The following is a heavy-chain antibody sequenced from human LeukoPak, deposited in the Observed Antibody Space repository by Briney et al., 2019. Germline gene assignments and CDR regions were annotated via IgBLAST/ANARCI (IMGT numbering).Heavy chain of an antibody. CDR2: IYYSGST. Sequence: SETLSLTCTVSGGSISSGGYYWSWIRQHPGKGLEWIGYIYYSGSTYYNPSLKSRVTISVDTSKNQFSLKLSSVTAADTAVYYCARSGGGQQQRGGFDYWSQGTLVTVSS. J-gene: IGHJ4*02. V-gene: IGHV4-31*03. CDR1: GGSISSGGYY. D-gene: IGHD6-13*01. CDR3: ARSGGGQQQRGGFDY.